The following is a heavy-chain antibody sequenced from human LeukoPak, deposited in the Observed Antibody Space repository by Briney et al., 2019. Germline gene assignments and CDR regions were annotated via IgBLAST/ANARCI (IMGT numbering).Heavy chain of an antibody. CDR3: AKDAAVSQYYDSSGYFDY. J-gene: IGHJ4*02. CDR2: ISGSGGST. Sequence: PGGSLRLSCAASGFTFDDYAMSWVRQAPGKGLEWVSAISGSGGSTYYADSVKGRFTISRDNSKNTLYLQMNSLRAEDTAVYYCAKDAAVSQYYDSSGYFDYWGQGTLVTVSS. CDR1: GFTFDDYA. D-gene: IGHD3-22*01. V-gene: IGHV3-23*01.